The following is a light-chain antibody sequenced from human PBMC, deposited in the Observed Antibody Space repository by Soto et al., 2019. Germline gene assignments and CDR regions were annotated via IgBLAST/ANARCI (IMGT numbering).Light chain of an antibody. Sequence: AIQLTQSPSSLSASVGDKVTITCRASQGISTALAWYQQKPGKAPKLLIYDASNLESGVPSRFSGSGIGTDFTLTITSLQPEDFATYYCQQFNNYVFGGGTKVEIK. CDR3: QQFNNYV. CDR2: DAS. J-gene: IGKJ4*01. V-gene: IGKV1D-13*01. CDR1: QGISTA.